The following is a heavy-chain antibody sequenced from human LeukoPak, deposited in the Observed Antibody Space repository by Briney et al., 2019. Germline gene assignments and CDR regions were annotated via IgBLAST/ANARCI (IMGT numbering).Heavy chain of an antibody. Sequence: SVKVACKPSAPTFTTYATSWVRQAPGQGLEWMGRIIPILGIASYAQKFQGRVTITADNSTSTAYMELSSLTSEETAVYYCARVSLDGYNWGRFDYWGQGTLVTVSS. D-gene: IGHD5-24*01. CDR1: APTFTTYA. CDR2: IIPILGIA. CDR3: ARVSLDGYNWGRFDY. J-gene: IGHJ4*02. V-gene: IGHV1-69*04.